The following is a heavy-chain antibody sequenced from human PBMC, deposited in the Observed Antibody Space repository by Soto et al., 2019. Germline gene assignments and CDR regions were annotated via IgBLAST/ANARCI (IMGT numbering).Heavy chain of an antibody. J-gene: IGHJ5*02. CDR1: GDSVSSNSAA. D-gene: IGHD3-22*01. CDR2: TYYRSKWYN. Sequence: SQTLSLTCAISGDSVSSNSAAWNWIRQSPSRGLEWLGGTYYRSKWYNDYAVSVKSRITINPDTSKNQFSLQLNSVTPEDTAVYYCARGYYDSSGYLNPWFDPWGQGTLVTVSS. CDR3: ARGYYDSSGYLNPWFDP. V-gene: IGHV6-1*01.